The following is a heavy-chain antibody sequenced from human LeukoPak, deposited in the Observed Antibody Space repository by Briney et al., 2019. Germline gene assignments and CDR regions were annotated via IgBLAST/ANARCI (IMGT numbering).Heavy chain of an antibody. D-gene: IGHD6-13*01. V-gene: IGHV5-51*01. CDR2: IYPGDSHT. Sequence: GESLKISCKGSGCGFSNFWIGWVRQMPGKGLEWMGIIYPGDSHTRYSPSSQGQVTISADKSITTAYLQWSSLKASDTAMYYCARHGTPAAAGGAFDIWGHGTMVTVSS. CDR3: ARHGTPAAAGGAFDI. CDR1: GCGFSNFW. J-gene: IGHJ3*02.